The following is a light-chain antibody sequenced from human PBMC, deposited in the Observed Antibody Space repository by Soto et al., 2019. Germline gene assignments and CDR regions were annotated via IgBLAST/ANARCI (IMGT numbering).Light chain of an antibody. CDR3: SSYTTSSTLYV. J-gene: IGLJ1*01. CDR2: EVS. Sequence: QSVLTQTASVSGSPGQSITISCTGTSSDIGGYNYVSWYQHHPGKAPELMIYEVSYRPSGVSDRFSGSKSGNTASLTISGLQAEDEADYYCSSYTTSSTLYVFGTGTKVTVL. V-gene: IGLV2-14*01. CDR1: SSDIGGYNY.